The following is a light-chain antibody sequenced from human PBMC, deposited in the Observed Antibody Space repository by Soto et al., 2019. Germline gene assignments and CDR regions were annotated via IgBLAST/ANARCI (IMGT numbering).Light chain of an antibody. CDR3: QQYGTFPWT. V-gene: IGKV1-5*03. J-gene: IGKJ1*01. CDR1: QSISNW. Sequence: DIQMTQSPSTLSASVGDRVTITCRASQSISNWLAWYQQRPGKAPKLLIYKASSLESGVPSRFSGSGSGTQFTLTISSLQPDDFATYYCQQYGTFPWTFGQGTKV. CDR2: KAS.